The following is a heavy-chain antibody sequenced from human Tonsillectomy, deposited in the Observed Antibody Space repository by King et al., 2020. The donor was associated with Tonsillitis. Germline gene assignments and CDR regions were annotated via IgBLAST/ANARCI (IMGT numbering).Heavy chain of an antibody. D-gene: IGHD3-22*01. J-gene: IGHJ5*02. V-gene: IGHV4-30-4*01. Sequence: VQLQESGPGLVKPSQTLSLTCTVSGGSISSTDYYWSWIRQPPGKGLEWIGYIYYSGSTYYNPSLKSRVTISVDTSKNQFSLKLSSVTAADTALYYCAGYLDSGGYYYVHWFDPWGQGTLVTVSS. CDR3: AGYLDSGGYYYVHWFDP. CDR1: GGSISSTDYY. CDR2: IYYSGST.